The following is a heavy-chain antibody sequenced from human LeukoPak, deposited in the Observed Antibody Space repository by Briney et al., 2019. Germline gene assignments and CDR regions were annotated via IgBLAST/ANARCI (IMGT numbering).Heavy chain of an antibody. CDR1: GFTFSSYA. CDR3: ARDPLTAGNNDY. CDR2: ISSSSSYI. Sequence: GGSLRLSCAASGFTFSSYAMSWVRQAPGKGLEWVSSISSSSSYIYYADSVKGRFTISRDNAKNSLYLQKNSLRAEDTAVYYCARDPLTAGNNDYWGQGTLVTVSS. J-gene: IGHJ4*02. D-gene: IGHD2/OR15-2a*01. V-gene: IGHV3-21*01.